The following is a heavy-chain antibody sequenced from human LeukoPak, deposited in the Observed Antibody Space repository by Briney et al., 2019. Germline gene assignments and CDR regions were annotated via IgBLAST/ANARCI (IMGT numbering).Heavy chain of an antibody. CDR1: GYTFTNYY. CDR3: ARGYCSGGGCSVLDAFDG. D-gene: IGHD2-15*01. J-gene: IGHJ3*01. V-gene: IGHV1-46*01. CDR2: INPSGGST. Sequence: ASVKVSCKPSGYTFTNYYIHWVRRAPGQGVERMGKINPSGGSTSYQQEFPGRVTTTTDTSTTTVYMELSTLRSEDTAIYYCARGYCSGGGCSVLDAFDGWGQETKVTVSS.